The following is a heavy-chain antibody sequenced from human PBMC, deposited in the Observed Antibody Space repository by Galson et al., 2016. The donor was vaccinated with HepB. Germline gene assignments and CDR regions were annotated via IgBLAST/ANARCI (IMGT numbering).Heavy chain of an antibody. CDR3: AVIAVAGGTSDY. Sequence: SLRLSCAASGFAFSEYDIHWVRQAAGKGLEWVSAMDIHGDGYYSDSVKGRFTISRENAKSSLYLHMNSLKAEDTALYYCAVIAVAGGTSDYWGQGTLVTVSS. D-gene: IGHD6-19*01. CDR1: GFAFSEYD. J-gene: IGHJ4*02. CDR2: MDIHGDG. V-gene: IGHV3-13*01.